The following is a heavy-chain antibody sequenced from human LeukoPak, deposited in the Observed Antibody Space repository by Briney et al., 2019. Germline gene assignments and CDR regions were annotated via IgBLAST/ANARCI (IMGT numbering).Heavy chain of an antibody. V-gene: IGHV3-23*01. CDR3: AKSERFPRAGGLYYFDY. D-gene: IGHD3-10*01. CDR2: ISGSGGST. CDR1: GFTFSSYA. J-gene: IGHJ4*02. Sequence: VGSLRLSSAASGFTFSSYAMSWVRQAPGKGLEWVSAISGSGGSTYYADSVKGRFTISRDNSKNTLYLQMNSLRAEDTAVYYCAKSERFPRAGGLYYFDYWGQGTLVTVSS.